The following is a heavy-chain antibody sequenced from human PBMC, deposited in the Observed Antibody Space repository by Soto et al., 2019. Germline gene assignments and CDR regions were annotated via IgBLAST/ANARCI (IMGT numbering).Heavy chain of an antibody. J-gene: IGHJ3*02. Sequence: RGSLRLSCAVSGFICSSYDMSWVRQAPGKGLEWVSTILLGGSTHYEDSVKGRFTISRDTSKNTVYLQMNSLTAGDTAVYYWAKATATGGGALEICGQGTMVTVSS. CDR3: AKATATGGGALEI. D-gene: IGHD2-8*02. V-gene: IGHV3-23*01. CDR1: GFICSSYD. CDR2: ILLGGST.